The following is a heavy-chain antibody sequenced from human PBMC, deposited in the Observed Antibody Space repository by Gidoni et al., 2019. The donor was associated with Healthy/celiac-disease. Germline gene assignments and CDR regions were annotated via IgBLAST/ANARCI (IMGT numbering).Heavy chain of an antibody. CDR2: ISGSGGST. CDR1: GFTFSSYA. Sequence: EVQLLESGGGLVQPGGSLRLSCAASGFTFSSYAMSWVRQAPGKGLDWVSAISGSGGSTYYADSVKGRFTISRDNSKNTLYLQMNSLRAGDTAVYYCAKDLPPPPMPYSSSSGGGDYWGQGTLVTVSS. J-gene: IGHJ4*02. V-gene: IGHV3-23*01. D-gene: IGHD6-6*01. CDR3: AKDLPPPPMPYSSSSGGGDY.